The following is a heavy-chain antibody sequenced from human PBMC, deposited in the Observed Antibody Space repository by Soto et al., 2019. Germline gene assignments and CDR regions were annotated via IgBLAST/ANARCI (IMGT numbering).Heavy chain of an antibody. CDR2: IYHSGST. CDR3: ARAGANIDY. V-gene: IGHV4-30-2*01. Sequence: KPSETLSLTCAVSGGSISSGGYSWSWIRQPPGKGLEWIGYIYHSGSTYYNTSLKSRVTISVDRSKNQFSLNLRSVTAADTAVYYCARAGANIDYWGQGTLVTVSS. J-gene: IGHJ4*02. CDR1: GGSISSGGYS.